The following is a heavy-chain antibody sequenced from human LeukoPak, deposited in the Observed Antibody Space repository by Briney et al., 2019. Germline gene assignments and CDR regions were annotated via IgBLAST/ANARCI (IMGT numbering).Heavy chain of an antibody. J-gene: IGHJ6*02. CDR2: INHSGST. Sequence: SETLSLTCAVYGGSFSGYYWSWIRQPPGKGLEWIGEINHSGSTNYNPSLKSRVTISVDTSKNQFSLKLSSVTAADTAVYYCARHSRGAYYYYGMDVWGQGTTVTVSS. V-gene: IGHV4-34*01. CDR3: ARHSRGAYYYYGMDV. CDR1: GGSFSGYY. D-gene: IGHD3-22*01.